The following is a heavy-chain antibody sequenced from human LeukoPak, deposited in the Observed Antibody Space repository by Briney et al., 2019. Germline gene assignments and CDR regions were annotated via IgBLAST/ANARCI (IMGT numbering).Heavy chain of an antibody. Sequence: SETLSLTCTVSGGSISIYYWNWIRQPPGKGLEWIGYIYHSGSTNYNPSLQSRVTISVDTSKNQFSLNLNSVPAADTALYYCARGGAARLHFQNWGQGTLVTVSS. CDR1: GGSISIYY. D-gene: IGHD6-6*01. CDR3: ARGGAARLHFQN. CDR2: IYHSGST. V-gene: IGHV4-59*01. J-gene: IGHJ1*01.